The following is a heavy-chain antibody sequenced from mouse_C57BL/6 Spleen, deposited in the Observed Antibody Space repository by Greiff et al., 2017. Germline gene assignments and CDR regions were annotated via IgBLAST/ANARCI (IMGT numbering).Heavy chain of an antibody. CDR2: IDPENGDT. J-gene: IGHJ3*01. CDR1: GFNIKDDY. Sequence: EVQLQQSGAELVRPGASVKLSCTASGFNIKDDYMHWVKQRPEQGLEWIGWIDPENGDTEYASKFQGKATITADTSSNTAYLQLSSLTSEDTAVYYCTTSSRFAYGGQGTLVTVSA. CDR3: TTSSRFAY. V-gene: IGHV14-4*01.